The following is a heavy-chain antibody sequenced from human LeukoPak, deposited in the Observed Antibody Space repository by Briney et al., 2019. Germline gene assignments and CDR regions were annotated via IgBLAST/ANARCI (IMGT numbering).Heavy chain of an antibody. CDR1: GFTFSSYA. CDR2: ISGSGGST. D-gene: IGHD3-22*01. CDR3: ARVGVVNWFDP. J-gene: IGHJ5*02. Sequence: GGSLRLSCAASGFTFSSYAMSWVRQAPGKGLEWVSAISGSGGSTYYADSVKGRFTISRDNAKNSLYLQMNSLRAEDTAVYYCARVGVVNWFDPWGQGTLVTVSS. V-gene: IGHV3-23*01.